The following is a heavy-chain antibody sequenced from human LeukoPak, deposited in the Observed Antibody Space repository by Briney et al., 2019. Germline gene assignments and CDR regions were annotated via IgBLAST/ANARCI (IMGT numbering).Heavy chain of an antibody. CDR1: GFTFSSYA. D-gene: IGHD3-10*01. CDR3: AKDTLWFGEMGIDY. J-gene: IGHJ4*02. V-gene: IGHV3-23*01. Sequence: GGSLRLSCAASGFTFSSYAMSWVRQAPGQGLEWVSAISGSGGSTYYADSVKGRFTISRDNSKNTLYLQMNSLRAEDTAVYYCAKDTLWFGEMGIDYWGQGTLVTVSS. CDR2: ISGSGGST.